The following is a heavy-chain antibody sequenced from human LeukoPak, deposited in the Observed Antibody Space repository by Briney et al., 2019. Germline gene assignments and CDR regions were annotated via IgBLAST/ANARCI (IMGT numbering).Heavy chain of an antibody. CDR2: INPNSGGT. V-gene: IGHV1-2*02. CDR1: GYTFTGYY. J-gene: IGHJ6*03. D-gene: IGHD6-19*01. Sequence: GASVKVSCKASGYTFTGYYMHWVRQAPGQGLEWMGWINPNSGGTNYAQKFQGRVTMTRDTSISTAYMELSSLRSEDMAVYYCAREGYSSGWSQKYYYYYMDVWGKGTTVTVSS. CDR3: AREGYSSGWSQKYYYYYMDV.